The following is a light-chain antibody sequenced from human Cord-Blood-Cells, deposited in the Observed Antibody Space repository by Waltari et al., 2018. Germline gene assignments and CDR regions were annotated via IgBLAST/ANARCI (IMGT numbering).Light chain of an antibody. CDR1: SSDVGGYNY. Sequence: QSALTQPASVSGSPGQSITISCTGTSSDVGGYNYVSWYQQHPGKAPKLMIYEVSNRPSWVSNRFSGSKSDNTAALTISGLQAEDEADYYCSSYTSSSTLVFGTGTKVTVL. V-gene: IGLV2-14*01. CDR2: EVS. J-gene: IGLJ1*01. CDR3: SSYTSSSTLV.